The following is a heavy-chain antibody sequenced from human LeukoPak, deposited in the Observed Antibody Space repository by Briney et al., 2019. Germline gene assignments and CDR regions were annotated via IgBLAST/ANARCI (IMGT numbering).Heavy chain of an antibody. CDR1: GGTFSSYA. CDR3: ASNTYYDFWSGYRGTYYYYGMDV. J-gene: IGHJ6*02. Sequence: SVKVSCKASGGTFSSYAISWVRQAPGQGLEWMGGIIPTFGTANYAQKFQGRVTITADESTSTAYMELSSLRSEDTAVYYCASNTYYDFWSGYRGTYYYYGMDVWGQGTTVTVSS. CDR2: IIPTFGTA. V-gene: IGHV1-69*13. D-gene: IGHD3-3*01.